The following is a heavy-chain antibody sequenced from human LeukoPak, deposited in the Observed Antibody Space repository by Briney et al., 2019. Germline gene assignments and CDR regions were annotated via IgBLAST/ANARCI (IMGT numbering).Heavy chain of an antibody. CDR3: ARAPTVNSWHKPYYYYMDV. V-gene: IGHV4-34*01. CDR1: GGSFSGYY. J-gene: IGHJ6*03. D-gene: IGHD4-11*01. CDR2: INHSGST. Sequence: PSETLSLTCAVYGGSFSGYYWSWIRQPPGQGLEWIGEINHSGSTNYNPSLKSRVTISVDTSKNQFSLKLSSVTAADTAVYYCARAPTVNSWHKPYYYYMDVWGKGTTVTVSS.